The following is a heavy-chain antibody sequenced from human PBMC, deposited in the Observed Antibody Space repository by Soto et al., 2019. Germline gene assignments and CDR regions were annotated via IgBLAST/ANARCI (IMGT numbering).Heavy chain of an antibody. CDR1: GFTFSSYG. CDR2: ISYDGSNK. Sequence: GVPLRLSCAASGFTFSSYGMHWVRKAPGKGLEWVAVISYDGSNKYYADSVKGRFTISRDNSKNTLYLQMNSLRAEDTAVYYCAKDLRHDFWSGPGHYGMDVWGQGTTVTVSS. CDR3: AKDLRHDFWSGPGHYGMDV. V-gene: IGHV3-30*18. D-gene: IGHD3-3*01. J-gene: IGHJ6*02.